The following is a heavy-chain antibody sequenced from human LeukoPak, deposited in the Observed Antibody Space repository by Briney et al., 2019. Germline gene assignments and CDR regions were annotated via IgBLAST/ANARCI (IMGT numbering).Heavy chain of an antibody. CDR1: GFTFSSYE. D-gene: IGHD2-21*02. V-gene: IGHV3-48*03. CDR3: AKDHPHRNGHIVVVTAI. J-gene: IGHJ4*02. CDR2: ISSSGSTI. Sequence: PGGSLRLSCAASGFTFSSYEMNWFRQAPGKGLEWVSYISSSGSTIYYADSVKGRFTISRDNSKNTLYLQMNSLTAEDTAVYYCAKDHPHRNGHIVVVTAIWGQGTLVTVSS.